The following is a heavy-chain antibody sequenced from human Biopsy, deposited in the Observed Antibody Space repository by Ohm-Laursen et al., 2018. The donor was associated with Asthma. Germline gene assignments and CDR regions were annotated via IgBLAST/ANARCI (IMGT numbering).Heavy chain of an antibody. CDR2: IHYSGST. Sequence: SDTLSLTCTVSGVSIRSHYWTWIRQPPGKGLEWIGNIHYSGSTYSNPSLKSRVTISVGTSKKQISLRLSSVIAADTAVYYCAGFCSGGNCPDHWGQGTLVTVSS. D-gene: IGHD2-15*01. V-gene: IGHV4-59*07. J-gene: IGHJ4*02. CDR3: AGFCSGGNCPDH. CDR1: GVSIRSHY.